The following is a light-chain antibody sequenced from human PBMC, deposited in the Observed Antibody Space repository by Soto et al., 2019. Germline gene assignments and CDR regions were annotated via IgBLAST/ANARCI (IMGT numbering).Light chain of an antibody. CDR3: QQTFSTPYT. Sequence: DIQMTQSPPSLSASVGDRVTITCRASQTISTYLNWYQQKPGKAPKLLIVAASSLESGVPSRVSGSGSGTDFTLTIGSLQPEDFAFYYCQQTFSTPYTFGQGTKLEIK. V-gene: IGKV1-39*01. CDR2: AAS. CDR1: QTISTY. J-gene: IGKJ2*01.